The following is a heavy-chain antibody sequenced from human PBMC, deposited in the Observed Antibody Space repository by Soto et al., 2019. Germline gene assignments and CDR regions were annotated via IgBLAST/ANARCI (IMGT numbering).Heavy chain of an antibody. Sequence: EVQLVESGGGLVQPGKSLRLSCAASGFTFDDYAMHWVRQVPGEALEWVSGISCNSGGIGYADSVKGRFTISRDNDKNSRYFQMNSLSDADNAFYYCATAMRVPVTAIEDLDYWGPGTLVTVSS. J-gene: IGHJ4*02. CDR3: ATAMRVPVTAIEDLDY. CDR2: ISCNSGGI. D-gene: IGHD2-21*02. CDR1: GFTFDDYA. V-gene: IGHV3-9*01.